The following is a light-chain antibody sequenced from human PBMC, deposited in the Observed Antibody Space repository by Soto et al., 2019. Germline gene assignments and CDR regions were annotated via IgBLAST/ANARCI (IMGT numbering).Light chain of an antibody. Sequence: QSALTQPASVSGSPGQSITISCTGTSSDVGDYNYVSWYQHHPGKAPKLMIYEVSNRPSGVSNRFSGSKSGNTASLTISGLQAEHEADYYCSSFTSSITVLFGGGTKLTVL. CDR3: SSFTSSITVL. V-gene: IGLV2-14*01. CDR1: SSDVGDYNY. CDR2: EVS. J-gene: IGLJ2*01.